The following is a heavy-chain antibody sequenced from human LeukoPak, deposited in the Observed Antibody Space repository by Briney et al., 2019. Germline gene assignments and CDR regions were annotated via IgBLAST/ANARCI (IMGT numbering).Heavy chain of an antibody. CDR3: ARHVLEGATFFNH. CDR2: IYYSGST. CDR1: GGSISSSSYY. D-gene: IGHD1-26*01. J-gene: IGHJ4*02. V-gene: IGHV4-39*01. Sequence: SETLSLTCTVPGGSISSSSYYWGWIRQPPGKGLEWIGSIYYSGSTYYNPSLKSRVTISVDTSKNQFSLKLSSVTAADTAVYYCARHVLEGATFFNHWGQGTLVTVSS.